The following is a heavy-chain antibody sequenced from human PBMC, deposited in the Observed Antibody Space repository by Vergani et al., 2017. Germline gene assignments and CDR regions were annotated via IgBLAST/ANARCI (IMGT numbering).Heavy chain of an antibody. CDR3: ARLYGRDSSGSKYFDY. D-gene: IGHD3-22*01. CDR1: GYSFTNYW. V-gene: IGHV5-51*01. J-gene: IGHJ4*02. CDR2: IHPADSDT. Sequence: EVQLVQSGAEVKKPGESLKISCQISGYSFTNYWIGWVRQMPGKGLEWMGIIHPADSDTRYRPSFQVKVTISVDKSISTAYLQRSSLRASDSAMYYCARLYGRDSSGSKYFDYWGQGTLVTVSS.